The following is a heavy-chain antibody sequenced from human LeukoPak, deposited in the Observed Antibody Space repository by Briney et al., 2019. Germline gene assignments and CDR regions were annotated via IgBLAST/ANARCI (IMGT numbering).Heavy chain of an antibody. V-gene: IGHV3-23*01. CDR2: ISGSGGST. CDR3: AKDLINSGYDYVFDY. J-gene: IGHJ4*02. Sequence: GRSLRLSCAASGFTFSSYAMSWVRQAPGKGLEWVSAISGSGGSTYYADSVKGRLTISRDNSKNTLYLQMNSLRAEDTAVYYCAKDLINSGYDYVFDYWGQGTLVTVSS. D-gene: IGHD5-12*01. CDR1: GFTFSSYA.